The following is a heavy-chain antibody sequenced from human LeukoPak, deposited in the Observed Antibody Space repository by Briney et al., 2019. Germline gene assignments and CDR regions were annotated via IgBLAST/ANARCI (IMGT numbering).Heavy chain of an antibody. CDR2: ISGSGGST. V-gene: IGHV3-23*01. J-gene: IGHJ4*02. CDR1: GFTFSSYA. Sequence: GGSLRLSCAASGFTFSSYAMSWVRQAPGKGRGWVSAISGSGGSTYYADSVKGRFTISRDKSKNTLYLQMNSLRAEDTAVYYCAKDIRNYDPWFDYWGQGTLVTVSS. CDR3: AKDIRNYDPWFDY. D-gene: IGHD4-4*01.